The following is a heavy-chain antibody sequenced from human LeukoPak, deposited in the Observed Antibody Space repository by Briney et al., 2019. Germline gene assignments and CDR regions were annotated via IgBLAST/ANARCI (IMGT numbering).Heavy chain of an antibody. CDR2: TYYRSKWYN. V-gene: IGHV6-1*01. Sequence: SQTLSLTCAISGDSVSSNSAAWNWIRQSPSRGLEWLGRTYYRSKWYNDYAVSMKSRITINPDTSKNQFSLQLNSVTPEDTAVYYCARDSPQMATISLGFDPWGQGTLVTVSS. D-gene: IGHD5-12*01. CDR1: GDSVSSNSAA. CDR3: ARDSPQMATISLGFDP. J-gene: IGHJ5*02.